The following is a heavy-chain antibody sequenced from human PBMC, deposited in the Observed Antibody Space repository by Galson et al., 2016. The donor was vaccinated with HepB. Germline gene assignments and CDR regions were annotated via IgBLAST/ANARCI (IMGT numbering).Heavy chain of an antibody. V-gene: IGHV3-9*01. CDR3: AKGKKSGQIAGWGWYFDL. CDR1: GFTFAEYA. D-gene: IGHD2-21*01. J-gene: IGHJ2*01. Sequence: SLRLSCAVSGFTFAEYAMHWVRQAPGKGMEWVSGLNWGGGLGYADSVKGRFTISRDNAKNSLYPQMNSLRPEDTALYYCAKGKKSGQIAGWGWYFDLWGRGTLVTVSS. CDR2: LNWGGGL.